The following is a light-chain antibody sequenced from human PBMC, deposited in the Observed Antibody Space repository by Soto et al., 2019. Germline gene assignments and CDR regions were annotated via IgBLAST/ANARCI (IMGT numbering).Light chain of an antibody. CDR1: QSVSSSY. CDR2: DVS. CDR3: QQANSFPIT. Sequence: EIVLAQSPATLSFSPGERATPSCRASQSVSSSYLAWYQQKPGQSPRLLMFDVSNRATGIPARFSGSGSGTDFTLTISSLEPEDFATYFCQQANSFPITFGQGTRLEIK. J-gene: IGKJ5*01. V-gene: IGKV3-11*01.